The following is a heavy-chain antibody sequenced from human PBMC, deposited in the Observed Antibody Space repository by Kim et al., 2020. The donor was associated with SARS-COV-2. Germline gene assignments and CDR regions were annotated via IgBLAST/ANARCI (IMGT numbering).Heavy chain of an antibody. V-gene: IGHV3-33*05. J-gene: IGHJ3*02. CDR2: ISYDGSNK. Sequence: GGSLRLSCAASGFTFSSYGMHWVRQAPGKGLEWVAVISYDGSNKYYADSVKGRFTISRDNSKNTLYLQMNSLRAEDTAVYYCARAMDYGDYLNAFDIWG. CDR1: GFTFSSYG. D-gene: IGHD4-17*01. CDR3: ARAMDYGDYLNAFDI.